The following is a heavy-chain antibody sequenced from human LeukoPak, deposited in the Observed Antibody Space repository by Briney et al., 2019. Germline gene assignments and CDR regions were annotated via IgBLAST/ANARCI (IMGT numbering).Heavy chain of an antibody. V-gene: IGHV3-11*01. J-gene: IGHJ4*02. D-gene: IGHD6-6*01. CDR3: AKDPYRSSSGLVDY. Sequence: GGSLRLSCAASGFTFSDYYMSWLRQAPGKGLEWVSYISGSGASLNYADSVKGRFTISRDNAKNSLYLQMNSLRAEDTAVYYCAKDPYRSSSGLVDYWGQGTLVTVSS. CDR1: GFTFSDYY. CDR2: ISGSGASL.